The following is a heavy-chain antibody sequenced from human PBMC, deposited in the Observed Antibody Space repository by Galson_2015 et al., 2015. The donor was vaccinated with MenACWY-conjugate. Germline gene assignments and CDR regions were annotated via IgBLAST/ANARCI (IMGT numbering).Heavy chain of an antibody. V-gene: IGHV3-53*01. Sequence: SLRLSCAVSGVTVSANCMSWVRQAPGKGLEWVSILCSGTTTYYADSVKGRFTISGDNSKNTVYLQMNSLRAEDTAMYYCARSRVGYGERWLDPWGQGTLVTVSS. CDR2: LCSGTTT. CDR3: ARSRVGYGERWLDP. J-gene: IGHJ5*02. D-gene: IGHD5-12*01. CDR1: GVTVSANC.